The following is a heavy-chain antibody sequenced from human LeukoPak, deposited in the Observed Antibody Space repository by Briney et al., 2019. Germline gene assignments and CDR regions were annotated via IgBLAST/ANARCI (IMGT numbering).Heavy chain of an antibody. Sequence: GGSLRLSCAASGFTFSIYAMNWVRQAPGKGLEWVSTISSDGGSTYYADSVKGRFTISRDNPKNTLYLQMNSLRAEDTAVYYCARDLGSSSWFYFDYWGQGTLVTVSS. CDR2: ISSDGGST. V-gene: IGHV3-23*01. CDR1: GFTFSIYA. D-gene: IGHD6-13*01. J-gene: IGHJ4*02. CDR3: ARDLGSSSWFYFDY.